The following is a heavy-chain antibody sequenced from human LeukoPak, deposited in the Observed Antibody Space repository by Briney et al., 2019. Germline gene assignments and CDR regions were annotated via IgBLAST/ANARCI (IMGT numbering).Heavy chain of an antibody. J-gene: IGHJ5*02. Sequence: GSLRLSCAASGFTFSSYAMSWVRQAPGKGLEWVSAISGSGGSTYYADSVKGRFTISRDNSKNTLYLQMNSLRAEDTAVYYCAKARYSSGWYRSFDPWGQGTLVTVSS. V-gene: IGHV3-23*01. CDR1: GFTFSSYA. D-gene: IGHD6-19*01. CDR2: ISGSGGST. CDR3: AKARYSSGWYRSFDP.